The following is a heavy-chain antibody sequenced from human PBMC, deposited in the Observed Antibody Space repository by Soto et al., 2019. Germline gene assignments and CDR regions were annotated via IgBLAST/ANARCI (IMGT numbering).Heavy chain of an antibody. D-gene: IGHD3-16*01. V-gene: IGHV4-34*01. CDR2: INHSGST. J-gene: IGHJ4*02. CDR3: ERKMITFGGASDY. Sequence: QSLTCAVYGGSFSGYYWSWIRQPPGKGLEWIGEINHSGSTNYNPSLKSRVTISVDTSKNQFSLKLSSVTAADTAVYYCERKMITFGGASDYWGQGTLVTVSS. CDR1: GGSFSGYY.